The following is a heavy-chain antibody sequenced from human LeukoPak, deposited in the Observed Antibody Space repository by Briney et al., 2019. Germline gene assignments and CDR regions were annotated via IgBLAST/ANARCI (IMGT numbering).Heavy chain of an antibody. Sequence: PGGSLRLSCAASGFTVTSNWIHWVRQAPGKGLVWVSRIDDSGSGTSYADSVKGRFTISRDTAKNSVYLQMDSLRAEDTAVYYCARDYYCSGGSCYSPDYDYWGQGTQVTVSS. D-gene: IGHD2-15*01. CDR3: ARDYYCSGGSCYSPDYDY. CDR1: GFTVTSNW. J-gene: IGHJ4*02. CDR2: IDDSGSGT. V-gene: IGHV3-74*01.